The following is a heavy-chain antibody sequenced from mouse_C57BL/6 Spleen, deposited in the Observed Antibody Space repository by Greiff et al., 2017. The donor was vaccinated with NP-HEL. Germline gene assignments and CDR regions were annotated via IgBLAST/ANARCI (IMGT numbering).Heavy chain of an antibody. CDR3: ARDAHYAMDY. CDR1: GYSITSGYY. V-gene: IGHV3-6*01. Sequence: EVQLQQSGPGLVKPSQSLSLTCSVTGYSITSGYYWNWIRQFPGNKLEWMGYISYDGSNNYNPSLKNRISITRDTSKNQFFLKLNSVTTEDTATYYCARDAHYAMDYWGQGTSVTVSS. J-gene: IGHJ4*01. CDR2: ISYDGSN.